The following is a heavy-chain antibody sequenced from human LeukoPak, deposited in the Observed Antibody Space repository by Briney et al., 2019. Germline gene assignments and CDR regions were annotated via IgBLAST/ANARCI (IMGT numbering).Heavy chain of an antibody. Sequence: ASVKVSCKAPGDSSRTNAIVWLRQAPGQRPEWMGWISAGSGNTKYSQTFQDRLTLTRDTAASTVYMDLSSLRPEDTAVYFCARHTDSSGDYDPWGQGTLVTVSS. V-gene: IGHV1-3*01. CDR1: GDSSRTNA. CDR3: ARHTDSSGDYDP. D-gene: IGHD3-22*01. CDR2: ISAGSGNT. J-gene: IGHJ5*02.